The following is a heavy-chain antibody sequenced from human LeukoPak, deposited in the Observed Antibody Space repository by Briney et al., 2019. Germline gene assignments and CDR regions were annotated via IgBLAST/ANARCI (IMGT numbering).Heavy chain of an antibody. J-gene: IGHJ4*02. D-gene: IGHD3-9*01. CDR3: ARGVGFDWLPFDY. Sequence: SETLSLTCTVSGGSISSYYWSWIRQPPGKGLEWIGYIYYSGSTNYNPSLKSRVTISVDTSKNQFSLKLSSVTAADTAVYYCARGVGFDWLPFDYWGQGTLVTVSS. CDR1: GGSISSYY. CDR2: IYYSGST. V-gene: IGHV4-59*01.